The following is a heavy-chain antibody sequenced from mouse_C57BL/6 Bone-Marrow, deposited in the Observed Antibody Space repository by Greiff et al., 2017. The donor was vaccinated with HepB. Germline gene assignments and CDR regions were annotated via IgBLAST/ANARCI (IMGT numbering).Heavy chain of an antibody. V-gene: IGHV1-9*01. Sequence: QVQLQQSGAELMKPGASVKLSCKATGYTFTGYWIEWVKQRPGHGLEWIGEILPGSGSTNYNEKFKGKATFTADTSSNTAYMQLSSLTTEDSAIYYCARPYYYGNSYVFYFDYWGQGTTLTVSS. CDR2: ILPGSGST. D-gene: IGHD1-1*01. CDR3: ARPYYYGNSYVFYFDY. CDR1: GYTFTGYW. J-gene: IGHJ2*01.